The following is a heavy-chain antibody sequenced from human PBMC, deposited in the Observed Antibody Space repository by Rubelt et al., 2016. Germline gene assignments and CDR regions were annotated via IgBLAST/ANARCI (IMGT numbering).Heavy chain of an antibody. CDR3: ARLLRSYWYFDL. Sequence: QLQLQESGPGLVKPSETLSLTRTVSGGSITSSSHYWDWVRQPPGKGLEWIGSFYDNANIYYNPSLKSRVTISVETSKNQFSPKLTSVTAADTAVHYCARLLRSYWYFDLWGRGTLVTVSS. J-gene: IGHJ2*01. V-gene: IGHV4-39*01. CDR1: GGSITSSSHY. CDR2: FYDNANI.